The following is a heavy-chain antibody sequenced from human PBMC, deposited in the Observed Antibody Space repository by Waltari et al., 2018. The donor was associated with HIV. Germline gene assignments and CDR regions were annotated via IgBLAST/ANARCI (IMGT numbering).Heavy chain of an antibody. D-gene: IGHD3-9*01. CDR2: INSDGSTR. CDR3: ARASHYIEFSTFDGDYYFDL. CDR1: VFCLRNRC. J-gene: IGHJ4*02. Sequence: VPLVGSGGGSLKSGGHLRLPSLALVFCLRNRCMDWLRHGPGNGLVWVARINSDGSTRNYADAVKGRFVISRDNSRNTVYLQLNSVKVEDTAVYFCARASHYIEFSTFDGDYYFDLWGRGTRVAVSS. V-gene: IGHV3-74*01.